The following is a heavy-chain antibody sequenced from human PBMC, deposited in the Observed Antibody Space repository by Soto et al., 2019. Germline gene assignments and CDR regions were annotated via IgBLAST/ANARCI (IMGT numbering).Heavy chain of an antibody. CDR1: GFSLSTSGVG. J-gene: IGHJ4*02. CDR2: IYWNDDK. CDR3: ARMMGATKDFDY. V-gene: IGHV2-5*01. Sequence: SGPTLVNPTQTLTLTCTFSGFSLSTSGVGVGWIRQPPGKALEWLALIYWNDDKRYGPSLKSRLTITKDTSKNQVVLTMTNMDPVDTATYYCARMMGATKDFDYWGQGTLVTVSS. D-gene: IGHD1-26*01.